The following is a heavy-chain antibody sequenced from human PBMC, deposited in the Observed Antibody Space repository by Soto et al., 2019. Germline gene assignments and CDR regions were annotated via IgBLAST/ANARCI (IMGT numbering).Heavy chain of an antibody. Sequence: ASVKVSCKASGYNFVNYGITWVRQAPGQGLEWLGWISAYSGNKNYAQNFQGRVTMTTDKSTSTAYMEVRSLRSDDTAVYFCARGGECSSTSCYTPNYYYGLGVWGQGTTVTVSS. CDR3: ARGGECSSTSCYTPNYYYGLGV. D-gene: IGHD2-2*02. CDR2: ISAYSGNK. CDR1: GYNFVNYG. V-gene: IGHV1-18*04. J-gene: IGHJ6*02.